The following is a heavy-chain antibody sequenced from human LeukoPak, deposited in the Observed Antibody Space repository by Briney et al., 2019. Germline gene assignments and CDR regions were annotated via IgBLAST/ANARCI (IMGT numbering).Heavy chain of an antibody. D-gene: IGHD5-18*01. CDR1: GFTFSSYS. V-gene: IGHV3-21*01. Sequence: GGSLRLSCAASGFTFSSYSMNWVRQAPGKGLEWVSSISSSSSYIYYADSVKGRFTISRDNAKNSLYLQMNSLRAEDTAVYYCARDRGDTAMASATDYYYGMDVWGQGTTVTVSS. CDR3: ARDRGDTAMASATDYYYGMDV. J-gene: IGHJ6*02. CDR2: ISSSSSYI.